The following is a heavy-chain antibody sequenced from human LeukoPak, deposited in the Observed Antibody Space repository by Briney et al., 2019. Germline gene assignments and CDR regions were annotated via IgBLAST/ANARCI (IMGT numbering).Heavy chain of an antibody. CDR1: VFNVSSHY. CDR3: ARRRPIWRGGEGYGLDV. D-gene: IGHD3-16*01. Sequence: GGSLRLSCAASVFNVSSHYMSCVRQAPGGGVECVSVIFSGGTTYYTDSVKGRFTISRDNPNNTVYLQIKSLKVEDTAVYYCARRRPIWRGGEGYGLDVWGKGTTVTVSS. CDR2: IFSGGTT. J-gene: IGHJ6*04. V-gene: IGHV3-53*01.